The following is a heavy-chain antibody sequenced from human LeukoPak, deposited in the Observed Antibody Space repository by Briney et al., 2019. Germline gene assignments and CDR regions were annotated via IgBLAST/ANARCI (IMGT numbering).Heavy chain of an antibody. CDR1: GGSVSSGSYY. J-gene: IGHJ4*02. V-gene: IGHV4-61*01. CDR3: ARDGGKFDY. Sequence: SETLSLTCTVSGGSVSSGSYYWSWIRQPPGKGLEWIGYIYYSGSTNYNPSLKSRVTISVDTSKNQFSLKLSSVTAADTAVYHCARDGGKFDYWGQGTLVTVSS. D-gene: IGHD3-3*01. CDR2: IYYSGST.